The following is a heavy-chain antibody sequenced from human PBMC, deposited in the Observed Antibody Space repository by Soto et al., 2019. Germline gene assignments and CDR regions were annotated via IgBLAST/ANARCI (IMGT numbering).Heavy chain of an antibody. CDR3: ARLSSIATPRTDY. CDR2: IYYSGST. Sequence: SETLSLTCTVSGGSISGYFWSGVRQPPGKGLEWIGYIYYSGSTNYNPSLKSRVTISVDTSKNQFSLKLTSVTAADTAVYYCARLSSIATPRTDYWGQGTLVTVSS. D-gene: IGHD6-6*01. V-gene: IGHV4-59*08. CDR1: GGSISGYF. J-gene: IGHJ4*02.